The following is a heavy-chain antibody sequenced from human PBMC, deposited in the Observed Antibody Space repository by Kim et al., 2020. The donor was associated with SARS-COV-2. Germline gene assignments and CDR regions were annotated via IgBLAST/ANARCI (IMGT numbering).Heavy chain of an antibody. CDR2: ISSSGSTI. CDR3: ARDREWDTAMVNTEVHQGYYYYGMDV. CDR1: GFTFSDYY. D-gene: IGHD5-18*01. Sequence: GGSLRLSCAASGFTFSDYYMSWIRQAPGKGLEWVSYISSSGSTIYYADSVKGRFTISRDNAKNSLYLQMNSLRAEDTAVYYCARDREWDTAMVNTEVHQGYYYYGMDVWGQGTTVTVSS. J-gene: IGHJ6*02. V-gene: IGHV3-11*01.